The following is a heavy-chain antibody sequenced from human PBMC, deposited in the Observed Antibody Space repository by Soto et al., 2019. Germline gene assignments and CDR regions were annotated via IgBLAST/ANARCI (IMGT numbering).Heavy chain of an antibody. Sequence: SVKVSCKASGGTFSSYAISWVRQAPGQGLEWMGGIIPIFGTANYAQKFQGRVTITADESTSTAYMELSSLRSEDTAVYYCARARGYSYGHRAYYYYGMDVWGQGTTVTVSS. CDR2: IIPIFGTA. J-gene: IGHJ6*02. CDR1: GGTFSSYA. CDR3: ARARGYSYGHRAYYYYGMDV. V-gene: IGHV1-69*13. D-gene: IGHD5-18*01.